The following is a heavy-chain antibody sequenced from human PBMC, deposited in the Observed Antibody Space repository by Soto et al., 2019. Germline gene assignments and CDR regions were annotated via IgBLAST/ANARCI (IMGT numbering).Heavy chain of an antibody. Sequence: LSLTCTVSGGSIRSGDSYWSWIRQPPGKGLEWIGYIYYSGSTYYNPSLKSRVTISLDTSKNQFSLNLSSVTAADTAVYYCARTHYSDRSRTDYWGQETLVTVSS. CDR2: IYYSGST. D-gene: IGHD3-22*01. J-gene: IGHJ4*02. CDR1: GGSIRSGDSY. CDR3: ARTHYSDRSRTDY. V-gene: IGHV4-30-4*01.